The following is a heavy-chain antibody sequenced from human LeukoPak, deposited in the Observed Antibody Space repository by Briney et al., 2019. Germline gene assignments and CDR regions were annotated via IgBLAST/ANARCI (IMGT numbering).Heavy chain of an antibody. J-gene: IGHJ5*02. CDR1: GGSISSYY. V-gene: IGHV4-59*12. CDR3: ARDLGGGSAAIPDNWFDP. CDR2: IYYSGST. D-gene: IGHD2-2*02. Sequence: SETLSLTCTVSGGSISSYYWSWIRQPPGKGLEWIGYIYYSGSTNYNPSLKSRVTISVDTSKNQFSLKLSSVTAADTAVYYCARDLGGGSAAIPDNWFDPWGQGTLVTVSS.